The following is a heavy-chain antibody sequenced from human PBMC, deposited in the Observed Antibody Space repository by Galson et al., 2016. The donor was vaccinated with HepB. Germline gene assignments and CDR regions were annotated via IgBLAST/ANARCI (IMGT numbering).Heavy chain of an antibody. J-gene: IGHJ4*02. CDR2: IYWDDDK. D-gene: IGHD5-24*01. CDR3: AHRRTDGYRRYFDS. Sequence: ALVKPTQTLTLTCTFSGFSLSTGGVGVGWIRQPPGKALEWLALIYWDDDKRYTPSLRRRLTITKGTSKNQVVLTMTNMDPVDTATYFCAHRRTDGYRRYFDSWGQGTLVTVSS. CDR1: GFSLSTGGVG. V-gene: IGHV2-5*02.